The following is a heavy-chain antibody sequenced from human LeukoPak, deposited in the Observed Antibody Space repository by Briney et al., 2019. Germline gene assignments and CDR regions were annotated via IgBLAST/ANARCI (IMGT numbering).Heavy chain of an antibody. CDR3: ARDQPYHPAAFDI. CDR2: ISSSSSTI. D-gene: IGHD1-14*01. CDR1: GFTFSSYS. J-gene: IGHJ3*02. V-gene: IGHV3-48*01. Sequence: GGSLRLSCAASGFTFSSYSMNWVRQAPGKGLEWVSYISSSSSTIYYADSVKGRFTISRDNAKNSLYLQMNSLRAEDTAVYYCARDQPYHPAAFDIWGQGTMVTVSS.